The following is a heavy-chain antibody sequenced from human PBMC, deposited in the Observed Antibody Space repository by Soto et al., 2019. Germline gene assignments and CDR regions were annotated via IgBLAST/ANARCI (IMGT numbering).Heavy chain of an antibody. V-gene: IGHV4-4*07. CDR1: GGSMNSYF. Sequence: QVPLQGSGPGLVRPSETLSLTCSVSGGSMNSYFWSWIRQSAGTGLEWIGRISSGGSAIYNPSLKGRVTISVDTSRNQFSLRLTSVTAAATAIYYCARAAYPSWFDFWGQGTLVTVSS. CDR2: ISSGGSA. CDR3: ARAAYPSWFDF. J-gene: IGHJ5*01.